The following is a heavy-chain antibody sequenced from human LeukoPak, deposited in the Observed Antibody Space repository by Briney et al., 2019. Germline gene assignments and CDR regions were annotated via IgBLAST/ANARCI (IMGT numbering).Heavy chain of an antibody. J-gene: IGHJ5*02. CDR2: ISSSGSTI. CDR3: AREERYYYVS. D-gene: IGHD3-10*02. V-gene: IGHV3-48*03. CDR1: GFTFSSYE. Sequence: GGSLRLSCAASGFTFSSYEMNWVRQAPGKGLEWVSYISSSGSTIYYADSVKGRFTISRDNAKNSLYLQMNSLRAEDTAVYYCAREERYYYVSWGQGTLVTVSS.